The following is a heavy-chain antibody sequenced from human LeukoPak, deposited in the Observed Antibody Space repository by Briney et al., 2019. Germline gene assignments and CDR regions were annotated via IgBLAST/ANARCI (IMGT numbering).Heavy chain of an antibody. CDR2: ISSSSTYI. CDR1: GFTFSRYN. Sequence: PGGSLRLSCAASGFTFSRYNMNWVRQAPGMGLEWVSSISSSSTYIYYADSMKGRITISRDNAKNSLYLQVNSLTAEDTAVYFCARVGSSGDYASMDVWGQGTTVTVS. J-gene: IGHJ6*02. CDR3: ARVGSSGDYASMDV. D-gene: IGHD1-26*01. V-gene: IGHV3-21*01.